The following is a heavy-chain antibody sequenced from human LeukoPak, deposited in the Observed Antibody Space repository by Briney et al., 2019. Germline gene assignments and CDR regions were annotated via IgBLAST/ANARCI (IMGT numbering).Heavy chain of an antibody. Sequence: PGGSLRLSCAASGFTFNNYNMNWVRQAPGKGLEWFSYISFNSGTIYYADSVRGRFTISRDNAKNSLYLQMSSLRAEDTAVYYCARDITGTSFHPYYFDYWGQGTLVTVSS. CDR1: GFTFNNYN. V-gene: IGHV3-48*01. CDR2: ISFNSGTI. J-gene: IGHJ4*02. D-gene: IGHD1-7*01. CDR3: ARDITGTSFHPYYFDY.